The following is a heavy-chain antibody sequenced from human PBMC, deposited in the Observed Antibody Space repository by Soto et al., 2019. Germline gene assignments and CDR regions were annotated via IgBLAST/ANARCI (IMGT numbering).Heavy chain of an antibody. CDR3: ARHPRESYAVAQPERIDY. CDR2: IYYSGST. Sequence: SETLSLTCTVSGGSISSISYYWGWIRQPPGKGLEWIGSIYYSGSTYYNPSLKSRVTISVDTSKNQFSLKLSSVTAADTAVYYCARHPRESYAVAQPERIDYWGQGTLVTVSS. D-gene: IGHD6-19*01. J-gene: IGHJ4*02. CDR1: GGSISSISYY. V-gene: IGHV4-39*01.